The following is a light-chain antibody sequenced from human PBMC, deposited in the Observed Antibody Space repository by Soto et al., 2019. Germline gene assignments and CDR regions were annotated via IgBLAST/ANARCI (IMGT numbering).Light chain of an antibody. CDR2: GND. V-gene: IGLV1-51*01. CDR3: GAWDSSLSAQYV. Sequence: QSVLTQPPSVSAAPGQRVTISCSGNSSKFGNSFVSWYQQFPGTAPKVLIYGNDKRPSGISDRFSASTSATSATLVITGLLTGDEADYYCGAWDSSLSAQYVFGTGTKVTVL. J-gene: IGLJ1*01. CDR1: SSKFGNSF.